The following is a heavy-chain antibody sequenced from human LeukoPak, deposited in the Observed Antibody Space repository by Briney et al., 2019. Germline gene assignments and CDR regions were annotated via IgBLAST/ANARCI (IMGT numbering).Heavy chain of an antibody. V-gene: IGHV4-39*07. Sequence: SETLSLTCTVSGGSISTSNYYWGWIRQPPGKGLEWIGNIFYSGSTYYSPSLKSRVTISLDTSRNQFSLKLISVTPEDTGVYFCARADCTSGYDCYYFDYWGQETLVTVSS. CDR2: IFYSGST. D-gene: IGHD5-12*01. J-gene: IGHJ4*02. CDR1: GGSISTSNYY. CDR3: ARADCTSGYDCYYFDY.